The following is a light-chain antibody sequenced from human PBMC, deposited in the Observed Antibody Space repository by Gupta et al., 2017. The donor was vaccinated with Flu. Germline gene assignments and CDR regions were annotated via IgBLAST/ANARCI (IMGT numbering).Light chain of an antibody. CDR1: QTVGSYS. CDR3: QQDGTSLT. Sequence: EIVLTPSPGTLSLSPGERATLSCRASQTVGSYSLAWYQQRPGQAPRLIIYATSRRATGITDRFSGGGYGPDFTLTSSGREPEDFAVYCGQQDGTSLTFGGGSKVEMK. V-gene: IGKV3-20*01. CDR2: ATS. J-gene: IGKJ4*01.